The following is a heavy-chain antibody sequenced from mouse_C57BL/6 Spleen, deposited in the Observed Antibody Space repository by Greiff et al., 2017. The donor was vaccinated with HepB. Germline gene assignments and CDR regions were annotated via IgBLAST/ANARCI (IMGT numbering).Heavy chain of an antibody. CDR2: INYDGSST. V-gene: IGHV5-16*01. CDR1: GFTFSDYY. J-gene: IGHJ2*01. D-gene: IGHD2-4*01. CDR3: ARGNYDGPYYFDY. Sequence: EVQRVESEGGLVQPGSSMKLSCTASGFTFSDYYMAWVRQVPEKGLEWVANINYDGSSTYYLDSLKSRFIISRDNAKNILYLQMSSLKSEDTATYYCARGNYDGPYYFDYWGQGTTLTVSS.